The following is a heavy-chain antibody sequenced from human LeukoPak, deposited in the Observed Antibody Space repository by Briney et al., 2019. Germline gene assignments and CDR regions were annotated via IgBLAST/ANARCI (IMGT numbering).Heavy chain of an antibody. J-gene: IGHJ5*02. CDR1: GGSFSGYY. CDR3: AREGKRPQLLFEIRRNWFDP. CDR2: INHSGST. D-gene: IGHD2-2*01. Sequence: SETLSLTCAVYGGSFSGYYWSWIRQPPGKGLEWIGEINHSGSTNYNPSLKSRVTISVDTSKNQFSLKLSPVTAADTAVYYCAREGKRPQLLFEIRRNWFDPWGQGTLVTVSS. V-gene: IGHV4-34*01.